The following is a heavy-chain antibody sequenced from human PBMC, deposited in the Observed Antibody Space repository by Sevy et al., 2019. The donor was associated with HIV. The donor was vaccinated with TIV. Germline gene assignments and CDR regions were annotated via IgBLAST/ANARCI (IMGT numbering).Heavy chain of an antibody. CDR3: ATGPYYYDSSGPIEGGLFDY. CDR2: FDPEDGET. V-gene: IGHV1-24*01. CDR1: GYTLTELS. D-gene: IGHD3-22*01. J-gene: IGHJ4*02. Sequence: ASVKVYCKVSGYTLTELSMYWVRQAPGKGLEWMGGFDPEDGETIYAQKFQGRVTMTEDTSTDTAYMELSSLRSEDTAVYYCATGPYYYDSSGPIEGGLFDYGGQGTLVTVSS.